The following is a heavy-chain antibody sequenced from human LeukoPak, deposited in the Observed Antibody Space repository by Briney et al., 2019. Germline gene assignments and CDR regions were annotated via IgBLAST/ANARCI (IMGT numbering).Heavy chain of an antibody. CDR3: AKGGGVVVPAAILLSWFDP. CDR1: GFTFSSYA. J-gene: IGHJ5*02. CDR2: ISGSGGST. Sequence: QAGGSLRLSCAASGFTFSSYAMSWVRQAPGKGLEWVSAISGSGGSTYYADSVKGRFTISRDNSKNTLYLQMNSLRAEDTAVYYCAKGGGVVVPAAILLSWFDPWGQGTLVTVSS. V-gene: IGHV3-23*01. D-gene: IGHD2-2*02.